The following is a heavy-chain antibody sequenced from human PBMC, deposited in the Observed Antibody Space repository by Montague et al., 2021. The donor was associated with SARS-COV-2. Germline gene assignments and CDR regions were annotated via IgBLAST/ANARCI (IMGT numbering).Heavy chain of an antibody. J-gene: IGHJ4*02. CDR3: ARAQNICLIANCVYYLDL. D-gene: IGHD1-1*01. CDR1: GGSIRSYY. V-gene: IGHV4-59*01. CDR2: VHYTGST. Sequence: SETLSLTCSVSGGSIRSYYWSWIRQSPGKGLEWIGYVHYTGSTTYSPSLKTRVTLSLDTPKNHFSLRLNSVTAADTAVYYCARAQNICLIANCVYYLDLWGLGALVSVSS.